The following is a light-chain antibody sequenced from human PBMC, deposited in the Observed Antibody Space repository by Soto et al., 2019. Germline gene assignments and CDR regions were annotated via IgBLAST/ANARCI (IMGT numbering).Light chain of an antibody. CDR2: GAS. Sequence: DIQLTQSPSLLSASVGDRIIITCRASQDINSYLAWYQQKPGKAPKLLIYGASTLQNGVPSRFGGSGSGTEFTLTISSLQPEDFATYYCQQLHSYPYTFGQGAKLEI. V-gene: IGKV1-9*01. CDR1: QDINSY. CDR3: QQLHSYPYT. J-gene: IGKJ2*01.